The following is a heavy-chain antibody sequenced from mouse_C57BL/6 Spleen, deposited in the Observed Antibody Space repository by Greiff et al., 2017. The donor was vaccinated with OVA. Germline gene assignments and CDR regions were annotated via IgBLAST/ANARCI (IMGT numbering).Heavy chain of an antibody. D-gene: IGHD1-1*01. CDR1: GYTFTDYE. CDR2: IDPETGGT. V-gene: IGHV1-15*01. Sequence: QVQLQQSGAELVRPGASVTLSCKASGYTFTDYEMHWVKQTPVHGLEWIGAIDPETGGTAYNQKFKGKAILTADKSSSTAYMELRSLTSEDSAVYYCTRGTVRKDFDYWGQGTTLTVSS. CDR3: TRGTVRKDFDY. J-gene: IGHJ2*01.